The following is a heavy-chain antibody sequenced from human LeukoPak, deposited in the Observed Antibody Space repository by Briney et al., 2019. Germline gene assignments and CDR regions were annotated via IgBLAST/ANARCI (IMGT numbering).Heavy chain of an antibody. CDR1: GYRFITFG. CDR3: ARPVDSGSYYAAYDAFDI. J-gene: IGHJ3*02. CDR2: INTNTGNP. D-gene: IGHD1-26*01. V-gene: IGHV7-4-1*02. Sequence: ASVKVSCKTSGYRFITFGINWVRQAPGQGLEWMGWINTNTGNPTYAQGFTGRFVFSLDTSVSTAYLQISSLKAEDAAVYYCARPVDSGSYYAAYDAFDIWGQGTMVTVSS.